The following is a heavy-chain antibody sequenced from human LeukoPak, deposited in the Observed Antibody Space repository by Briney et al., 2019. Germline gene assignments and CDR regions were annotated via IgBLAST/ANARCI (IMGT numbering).Heavy chain of an antibody. J-gene: IGHJ4*02. CDR1: CGSISRYY. CDR2: IYYTGST. CDR3: ARNRGEYNWSAHFNY. V-gene: IGHV4-59*08. D-gene: IGHD1-1*01. Sequence: SETLSLTCSVFCGSISRYYWSWIRQPPGKGLEWIAYIYYTGSTNYHPSLKSRVNITVDTYKNQFSLKLTSVTAPDTAIYYCARNRGEYNWSAHFNYWGQAWLVAVYS.